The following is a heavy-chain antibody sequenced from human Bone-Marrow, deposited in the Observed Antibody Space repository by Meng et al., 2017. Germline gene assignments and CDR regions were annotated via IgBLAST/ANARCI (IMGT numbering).Heavy chain of an antibody. V-gene: IGHV4-59*01. D-gene: IGHD3-16*01. Sequence: SLTCTVSGGSISSYYWSWIRQPPGKGLEGSGYIYYSGSTNYNPSLKSRVTISVDTSKNQYSLKLSSVTAADTAVYYCARASFELVDAFDIWGQGTMVTVSS. CDR1: GGSISSYY. J-gene: IGHJ3*02. CDR3: ARASFELVDAFDI. CDR2: IYYSGST.